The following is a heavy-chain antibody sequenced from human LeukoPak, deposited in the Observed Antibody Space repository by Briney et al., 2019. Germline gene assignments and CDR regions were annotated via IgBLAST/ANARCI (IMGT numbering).Heavy chain of an antibody. Sequence: PSETLSLTCTVSGGSISSSSYYWGWIRQPPGKGLEWIRSIYYSGSTYYNPSLKSRVTISVDTSKNQFSLKLSSVTAADTAVYYCARAHDYYYYMDVWGKGTTVTVSS. J-gene: IGHJ6*03. CDR3: ARAHDYYYYMDV. CDR1: GGSISSSSYY. CDR2: IYYSGST. V-gene: IGHV4-39*07.